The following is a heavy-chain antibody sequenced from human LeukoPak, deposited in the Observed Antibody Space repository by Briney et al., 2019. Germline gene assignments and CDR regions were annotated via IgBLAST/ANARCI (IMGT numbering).Heavy chain of an antibody. J-gene: IGHJ4*02. CDR1: GGSISSGSYY. Sequence: SQTLSLTCTVSGGSISSGSYYWSWIRQPAGKGLEWIGRIYTSGSTNYNPSLKSRVTISVDTSKNQFSLKLSSVTAADTAVYYCARLLGKYSSIRSFDYWGQGTLVTVSS. V-gene: IGHV4-61*02. D-gene: IGHD6-13*01. CDR2: IYTSGST. CDR3: ARLLGKYSSIRSFDY.